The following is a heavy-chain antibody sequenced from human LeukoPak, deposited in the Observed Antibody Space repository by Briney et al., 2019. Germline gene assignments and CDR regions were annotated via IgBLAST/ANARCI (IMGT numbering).Heavy chain of an antibody. D-gene: IGHD3-3*01. Sequence: SETLSLTCTVSGGSISSYYWSWIRQPPGKGLEWMGYIYYSGSTNYNPSLKSRVTISVDTSKNQFSLKLSSVTAADTAVYYCARDNTIFGVARYFDYWGQGTLVTVSS. CDR3: ARDNTIFGVARYFDY. V-gene: IGHV4-59*01. J-gene: IGHJ4*02. CDR1: GGSISSYY. CDR2: IYYSGST.